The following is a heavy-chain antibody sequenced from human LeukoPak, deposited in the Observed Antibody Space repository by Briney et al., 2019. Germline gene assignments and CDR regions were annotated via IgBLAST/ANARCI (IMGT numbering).Heavy chain of an antibody. D-gene: IGHD3-10*01. J-gene: IGHJ1*01. CDR1: GYSFTGYY. V-gene: IGHV1-24*01. CDR2: FDPEDGET. Sequence: GASVKVSCKASGYSFTGYYMHWVRQAPGKGLEWMGGFDPEDGETIYAQKFQGRVTMTEDTSTDTAYMELSSLRSEDTAVYYCATGGGITMVRGVIAPFQHWGRGTLVTVSS. CDR3: ATGGGITMVRGVIAPFQH.